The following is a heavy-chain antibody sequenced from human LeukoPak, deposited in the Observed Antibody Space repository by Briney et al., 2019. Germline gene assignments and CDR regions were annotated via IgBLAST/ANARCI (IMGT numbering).Heavy chain of an antibody. D-gene: IGHD1-26*01. CDR2: IYYSGST. V-gene: IGHV4-59*01. Sequence: PSETLSLTCTVSGGSISSYYWSWIRQPPGKGLEWIGYIYYSGSTNYNPSLKSRVTISVDTSKNQFSLKLSSVTAADTAVYYCARGIVGATRAFDYWGQGTLVTVSS. CDR1: GGSISSYY. CDR3: ARGIVGATRAFDY. J-gene: IGHJ4*02.